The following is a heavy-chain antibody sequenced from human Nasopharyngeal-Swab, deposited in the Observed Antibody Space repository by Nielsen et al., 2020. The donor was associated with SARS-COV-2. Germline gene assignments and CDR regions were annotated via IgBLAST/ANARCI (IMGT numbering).Heavy chain of an antibody. Sequence: GESLKISCAASGFTFSSYSMNWVRQAPGKGLEWVSSISSSSSYICYADSVKGRFTISRDNAKNSLYLQMNSLRAEDTAVYYCARDGGDIVVVVAATYLGYWGQGTLVTVSS. CDR1: GFTFSSYS. CDR2: ISSSSSYI. D-gene: IGHD2-15*01. V-gene: IGHV3-21*01. J-gene: IGHJ4*02. CDR3: ARDGGDIVVVVAATYLGY.